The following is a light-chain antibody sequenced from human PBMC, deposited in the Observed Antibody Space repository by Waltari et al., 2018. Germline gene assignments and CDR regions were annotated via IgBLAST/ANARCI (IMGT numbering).Light chain of an antibody. CDR2: GAS. J-gene: IGKJ1*01. CDR3: QQYNNWLTWS. Sequence: EIVMTQSPATLSVSPGERATLPCRASQSVDSNLAWYQQKPGQAPRLLIFGASTRANGIPARFSGSGSGTEFTLTISSLQSEDFAVYYCQQYNNWLTWSFGQGTKVEIK. CDR1: QSVDSN. V-gene: IGKV3-15*01.